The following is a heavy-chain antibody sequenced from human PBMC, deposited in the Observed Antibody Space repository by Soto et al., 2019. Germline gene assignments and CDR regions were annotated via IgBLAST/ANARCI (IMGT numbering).Heavy chain of an antibody. CDR2: ISSTTNYI. CDR1: GFTFSRYS. J-gene: IGHJ4*02. V-gene: IGHV3-21*04. D-gene: IGHD4-17*01. Sequence: GSLRLSCAASGFTFSRYSMNWVRQAPGKGLEWVSSISSTTNYIYYADSMKGRFTVSRDNAKNSVYLDMNSLSAEDTAVYYCARDRRDYGGNDYWGQGTLVTVSS. CDR3: ARDRRDYGGNDY.